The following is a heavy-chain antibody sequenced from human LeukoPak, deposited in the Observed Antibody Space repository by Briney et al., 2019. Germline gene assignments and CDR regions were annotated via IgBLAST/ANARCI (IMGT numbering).Heavy chain of an antibody. J-gene: IGHJ3*02. CDR2: ISSSSSYI. Sequence: GGSLRLSCAASGFTFSSYSMNWVRQAPGKGLEWVSSISSSSSYIYYADAVKGRFTISRDNANTSLYLQMNSLRAEDTAIYYCARDMGGHSGFLDAFDIWGQGTMVTVSS. CDR1: GFTFSSYS. CDR3: ARDMGGHSGFLDAFDI. V-gene: IGHV3-21*01. D-gene: IGHD6-19*01.